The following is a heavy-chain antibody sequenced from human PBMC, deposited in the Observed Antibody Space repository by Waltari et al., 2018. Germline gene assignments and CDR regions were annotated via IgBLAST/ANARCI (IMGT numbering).Heavy chain of an antibody. CDR1: GFTFSRYA. CDR2: ISGTGGSA. CDR3: AKGRVPAAAIYYFDT. Sequence: EVQLLESGGGLVQPGGSLRLSCAASGFTFSRYALIWVRQAPGKGPECVSAISGTGGSAYSADSVKGRFTISRDNSENTLYLQMNSLRVEDTAMYYCAKGRVPAAAIYYFDTWGQGTLVTVSS. J-gene: IGHJ4*02. D-gene: IGHD2-2*01. V-gene: IGHV3-23*01.